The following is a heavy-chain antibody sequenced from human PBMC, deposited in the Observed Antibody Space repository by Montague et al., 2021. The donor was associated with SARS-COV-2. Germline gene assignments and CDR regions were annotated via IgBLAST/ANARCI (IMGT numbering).Heavy chain of an antibody. D-gene: IGHD5-12*01. CDR1: GGSISSGSYY. J-gene: IGHJ4*02. Sequence: TLSLTCTVSGGSISSGSYYWSWIRQPAGKGQEWIGRIYTSGTTDYSFSLKSRVTISVDTSKNQFSLKLTSVTAADTAVYYCARAHSGSWAHLDNWGQGSLVTVSS. CDR3: ARAHSGSWAHLDN. CDR2: IYTSGTT. V-gene: IGHV4-61*02.